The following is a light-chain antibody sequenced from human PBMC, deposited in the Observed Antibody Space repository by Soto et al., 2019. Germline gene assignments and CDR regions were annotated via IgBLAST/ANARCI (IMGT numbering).Light chain of an antibody. V-gene: IGKV3-15*01. Sequence: EIVMTQSPATLSVSPGERATLSCRASQSVSSNLAWYQQRPGQAPRLLIYGASPRDTGIPARFSGSRSGTDFTLTTSSVPAADFEVYYCQQNNNWPHGTFGQGTKVEIK. CDR2: GAS. J-gene: IGKJ1*01. CDR1: QSVSSN. CDR3: QQNNNWPHGT.